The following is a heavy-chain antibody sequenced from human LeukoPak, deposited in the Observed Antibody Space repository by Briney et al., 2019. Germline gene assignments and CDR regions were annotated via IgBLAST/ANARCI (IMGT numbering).Heavy chain of an antibody. J-gene: IGHJ5*02. Sequence: AVKVSCKASGGTFSSYASSWVRQAPGQGLEWMGRIIPILGIANYAQTFQGRVTITADKSTSTAYMELSSLRSEDTAVYYCASGTKSASWFDTWGQGTLVTVSS. V-gene: IGHV1-69*04. CDR2: IIPILGIA. D-gene: IGHD1-7*01. CDR1: GGTFSSYA. CDR3: ASGTKSASWFDT.